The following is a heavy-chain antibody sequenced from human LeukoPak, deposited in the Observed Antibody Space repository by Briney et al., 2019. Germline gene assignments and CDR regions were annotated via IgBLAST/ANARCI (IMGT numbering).Heavy chain of an antibody. Sequence: GGSLRLSCAASGFTFSSYWMHWVRQAPGKGLVWVSRINSDGSSTSYADSVKGRFTISKDNAKNTLYLQMNSLRAEDTAVYYCARADGSILLDYWGQGTLVTVSS. V-gene: IGHV3-74*01. CDR1: GFTFSSYW. CDR3: ARADGSILLDY. CDR2: INSDGSST. J-gene: IGHJ4*02. D-gene: IGHD5-24*01.